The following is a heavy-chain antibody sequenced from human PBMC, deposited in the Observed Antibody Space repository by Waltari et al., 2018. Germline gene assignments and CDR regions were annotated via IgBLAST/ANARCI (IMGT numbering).Heavy chain of an antibody. J-gene: IGHJ4*02. CDR2: IRYDGSNK. CDR1: GFTFSSYG. CDR3: AKLRGGYFDY. V-gene: IGHV3-30*02. Sequence: QVQLVESGGGVVQPGGSLRLACAAAGFTFSSYGMHWVRQAPGKWLEWVAFIRYDGSNKYYADSVKGRFTISRDNSKNTLYLQMNSLRAEDTAVYYCAKLRGGYFDYWGQGTLVTVSS. D-gene: IGHD3-16*01.